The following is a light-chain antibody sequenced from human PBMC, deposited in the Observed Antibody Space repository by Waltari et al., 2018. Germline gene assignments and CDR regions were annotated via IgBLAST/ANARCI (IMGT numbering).Light chain of an antibody. V-gene: IGKV3-15*01. CDR2: DAS. CDR1: QVVRTN. Sequence: SCRASQVVRTNLAWYQQKPGQAPRLLIYDASTGAAGIPARFSGSGSGTEFTLTISSLQSEDFAVYYCQHYHNWPRTFGQGTKVE. CDR3: QHYHNWPRT. J-gene: IGKJ1*01.